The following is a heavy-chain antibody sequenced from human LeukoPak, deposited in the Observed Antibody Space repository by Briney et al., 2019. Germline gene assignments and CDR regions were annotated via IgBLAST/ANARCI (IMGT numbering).Heavy chain of an antibody. CDR3: ARGGRQWPANSDY. CDR1: GYSFTSYW. J-gene: IGHJ4*02. V-gene: IGHV5-10-1*01. Sequence: HGESLRISCKGSGYSFTSYWISWVRQMPGKGLEWMGRIDPSDSYTNYSPSFQGHVTISADKSISTAYLQWSSLKASDTAMYYCARGGRQWPANSDYWGQGTLVTVSS. D-gene: IGHD6-19*01. CDR2: IDPSDSYT.